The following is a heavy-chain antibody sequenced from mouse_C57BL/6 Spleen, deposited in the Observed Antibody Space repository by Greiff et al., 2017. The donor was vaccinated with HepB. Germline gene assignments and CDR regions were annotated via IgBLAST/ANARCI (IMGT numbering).Heavy chain of an antibody. CDR1: GFTFSSYA. J-gene: IGHJ2*01. Sequence: DVMLVESGGGLVKPGGSLKLSCAASGFTFSSYAMSWVRQTPEKRLEWVATISDGGSYTYYPDNVKGRFTISRDNAKNNLYLQMSHLKSEDTAMYYCARKAIGSLDYWGQGTTLTVSS. CDR2: ISDGGSYT. D-gene: IGHD2-14*01. V-gene: IGHV5-4*03. CDR3: ARKAIGSLDY.